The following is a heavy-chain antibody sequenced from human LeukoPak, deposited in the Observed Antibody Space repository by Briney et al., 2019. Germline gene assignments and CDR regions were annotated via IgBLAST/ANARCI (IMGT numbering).Heavy chain of an antibody. Sequence: GGSLRLSCVASGFTFSSYGMTWVRQAPGKGLEWVSVITYSSDTTYYADSVKGRFTISRDNSKNTLYLQMNSLRAEDTAVYYCAKGYDTTYYHYYFMDVWGKGTTVTISS. CDR2: ITYSSDTT. CDR1: GFTFSSYG. CDR3: AKGYDTTYYHYYFMDV. J-gene: IGHJ6*03. V-gene: IGHV3-23*01. D-gene: IGHD2-2*01.